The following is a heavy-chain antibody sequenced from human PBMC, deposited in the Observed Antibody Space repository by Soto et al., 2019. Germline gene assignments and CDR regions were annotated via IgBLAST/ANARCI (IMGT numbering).Heavy chain of an antibody. CDR1: GGTYSSYA. J-gene: IGHJ4*02. CDR3: ARGSDDFWSGYYDQGYYFDY. CDR2: IIPIFGTA. Sequence: SVKVSCTASGGTYSSYASSWVRQAPGQGLEWMGGIIPIFGTANYAQKFQGRVTITADESTSTAYMELSSLRSEDTAVYYCARGSDDFWSGYYDQGYYFDYWGQGTLVTVSS. D-gene: IGHD3-3*01. V-gene: IGHV1-69*13.